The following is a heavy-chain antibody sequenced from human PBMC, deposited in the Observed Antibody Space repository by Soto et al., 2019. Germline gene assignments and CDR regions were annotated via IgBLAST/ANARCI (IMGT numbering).Heavy chain of an antibody. J-gene: IGHJ4*02. Sequence: GESLKISCKGSGYSFTSYWIGWVRQMPGKGLEWMGIIYPGDSDTRYSPSFQGQVTISADKSISTAYLQWSSLKASDTAMYYCARQGWRWLQFSDGVDYWGQGTLVTVSS. CDR1: GYSFTSYW. V-gene: IGHV5-51*01. D-gene: IGHD2-21*01. CDR2: IYPGDSDT. CDR3: ARQGWRWLQFSDGVDY.